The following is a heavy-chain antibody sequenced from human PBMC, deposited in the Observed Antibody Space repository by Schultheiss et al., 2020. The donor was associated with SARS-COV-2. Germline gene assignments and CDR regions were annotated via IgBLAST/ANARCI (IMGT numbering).Heavy chain of an antibody. V-gene: IGHV3-21*05. J-gene: IGHJ4*02. Sequence: GGSLRLSCAASGFTFSSYEMNWVRQAPGKGLEWVSYISSSGSYIYYADSVKGRFTISRDNAKNSLYLQMNSLRAEDTAVYYCARGGGYGSGSHFDYWGQGTLVTVSS. D-gene: IGHD3-10*01. CDR1: GFTFSSYE. CDR3: ARGGGYGSGSHFDY. CDR2: ISSSGSYI.